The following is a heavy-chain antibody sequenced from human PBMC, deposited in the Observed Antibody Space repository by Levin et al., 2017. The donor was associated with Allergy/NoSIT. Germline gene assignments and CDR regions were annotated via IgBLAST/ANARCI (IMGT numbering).Heavy chain of an antibody. CDR3: ATQTGLDY. CDR1: GFTFTRYA. D-gene: IGHD1-1*01. Sequence: GGSLRLSCVASGFTFTRYAMTWVRQAPGKGLEWVSSVSASGGSTYYADSVEGRFTISKENSKNTLHLQMNNLRAEDTATYYCATQTGLDYWGQGTLVTVSS. J-gene: IGHJ4*02. V-gene: IGHV3-23*01. CDR2: VSASGGST.